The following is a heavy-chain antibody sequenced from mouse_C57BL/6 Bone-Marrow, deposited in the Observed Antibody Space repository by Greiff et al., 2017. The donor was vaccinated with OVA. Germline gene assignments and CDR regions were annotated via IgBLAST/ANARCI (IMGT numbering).Heavy chain of an antibody. CDR3: TRVLYYYGSSDGWYFDV. J-gene: IGHJ1*03. V-gene: IGHV1-5*01. Sequence: VQLQQSGTVLARPGASVKMSCKTSGYTFTSYWMHWVKQRPGQGLDWIRAIYPGNSDTSYNQKFKGKATLIAVTSASTAYMELSSLTNEDSAVYYCTRVLYYYGSSDGWYFDVWGTGTTVTVSS. D-gene: IGHD1-1*01. CDR1: GYTFTSYW. CDR2: IYPGNSDT.